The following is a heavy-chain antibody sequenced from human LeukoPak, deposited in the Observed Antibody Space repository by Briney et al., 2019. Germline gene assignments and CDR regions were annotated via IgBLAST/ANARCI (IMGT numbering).Heavy chain of an antibody. J-gene: IGHJ4*02. CDR2: IYYSGST. Sequence: SETLSLTCTVSGGSISSSSYYWGWIRQPPEKGLEWIGSIYYSGSTYYNPSLKSRVTISVDTSKNQFSLKLSSVTAADTAVYYCARPSLGYCSGGSCYGIDYWGQGTLVTVSS. D-gene: IGHD2-15*01. V-gene: IGHV4-39*01. CDR1: GGSISSSSYY. CDR3: ARPSLGYCSGGSCYGIDY.